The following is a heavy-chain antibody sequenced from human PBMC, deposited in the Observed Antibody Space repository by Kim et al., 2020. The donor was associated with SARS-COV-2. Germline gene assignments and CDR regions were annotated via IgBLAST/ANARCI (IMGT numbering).Heavy chain of an antibody. V-gene: IGHV3-30*04. Sequence: GGSLRLSCAASGFTFSSYAMHWVRQAPGKGLEWVAVISYDGSNKYYADSVKGRFTISRDNSKNTLYLQMNSLRAEDTAVYYCAMGDTAMGDLVDYWGQGTLVNVSS. CDR1: GFTFSSYA. D-gene: IGHD5-18*01. J-gene: IGHJ4*02. CDR2: ISYDGSNK. CDR3: AMGDTAMGDLVDY.